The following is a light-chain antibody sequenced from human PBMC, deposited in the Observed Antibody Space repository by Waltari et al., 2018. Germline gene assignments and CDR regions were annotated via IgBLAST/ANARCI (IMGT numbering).Light chain of an antibody. CDR1: QTLVNRDGNTY. J-gene: IGKJ1*01. V-gene: IGKV2-30*01. CDR2: RVS. Sequence: QTLVNRDGNTYLNLFEQREGQSPRRLSCRVSNRDSGVSDTFTGTGAGTDVTHKIIRVEAEDIGIYYCMLRITWPWTLGQGTRVESK. CDR3: MLRITWPWT.